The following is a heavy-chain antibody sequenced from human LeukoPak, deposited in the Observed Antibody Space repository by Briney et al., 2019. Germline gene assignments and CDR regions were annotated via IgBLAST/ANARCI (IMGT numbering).Heavy chain of an antibody. CDR1: GGSISSYY. J-gene: IGHJ4*02. Sequence: SETLSLTCTVSGGSISSYYWSWIRQPAGKGLEWIGRIYTSGSTNYNPSLKSRVTMSVDTSKNQFSLKLSSVTAADTAVYYCARLGRGYYDYVWGSYRGYFDYWGQGTLVTVSS. CDR3: ARLGRGYYDYVWGSYRGYFDY. D-gene: IGHD3-16*02. V-gene: IGHV4-4*07. CDR2: IYTSGST.